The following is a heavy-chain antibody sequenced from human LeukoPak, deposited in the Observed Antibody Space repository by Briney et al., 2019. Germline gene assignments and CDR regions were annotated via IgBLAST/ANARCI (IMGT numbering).Heavy chain of an antibody. CDR3: ARESRYCSGGSCSRLDY. CDR1: GGSISSGGYY. Sequence: PSQTLPLTCTVSGGSISSGGYYWSWIRQPPGKGLEWIAYIYYSGSTYYNPALKSRVTISVDTSKNQFSLKLSSGTAADTAVYYCARESRYCSGGSCSRLDYWGQGTLVTVSS. D-gene: IGHD2-15*01. CDR2: IYYSGST. J-gene: IGHJ4*02. V-gene: IGHV4-31*03.